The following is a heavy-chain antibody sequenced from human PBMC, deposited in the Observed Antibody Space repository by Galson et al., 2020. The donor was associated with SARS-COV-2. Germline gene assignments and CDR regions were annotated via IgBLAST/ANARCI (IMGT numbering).Heavy chain of an antibody. Sequence: SETLSLTCTVSGGSISSGGYYWSWIRQHPGKGLEWIGYIYYSGSTYYNPSLKSRVTISVDTSKNQFSLKLSSVTAADTAVYYCARVRLYCSSTSCYEVWFDPWGQGTLVTVSS. D-gene: IGHD2-2*01. CDR1: GGSISSGGYY. V-gene: IGHV4-31*03. CDR3: ARVRLYCSSTSCYEVWFDP. CDR2: IYYSGST. J-gene: IGHJ5*02.